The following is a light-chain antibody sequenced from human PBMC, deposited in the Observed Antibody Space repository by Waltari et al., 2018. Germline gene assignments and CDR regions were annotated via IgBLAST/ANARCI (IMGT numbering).Light chain of an antibody. Sequence: DIVMTQSPDSLAVSLGERDTINCKSSQTISYSSNNRNYLAWYQKKPGQPPSLLISWASSRESGVPDRFSGSGSGTEFTLTISSLQVEDVAIYYCQQYYSVPLTFGQGTKVGIK. CDR2: WAS. CDR3: QQYYSVPLT. V-gene: IGKV4-1*01. J-gene: IGKJ1*01. CDR1: QTISYSSNNRNY.